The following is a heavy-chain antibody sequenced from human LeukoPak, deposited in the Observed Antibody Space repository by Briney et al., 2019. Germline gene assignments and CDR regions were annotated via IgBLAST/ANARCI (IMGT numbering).Heavy chain of an antibody. Sequence: PGGSLRLSCAASGFTFSSYAMHWVRQAPGKGLEWVAVISYDGSNTYYADFVKGRFTISRDSSKNTLFLHMNTLRAEDTAIYYCAKDRTVGASYWYFDLWGRGTLVTVSS. CDR3: AKDRTVGASYWYFDL. CDR2: ISYDGSNT. J-gene: IGHJ2*01. CDR1: GFTFSSYA. D-gene: IGHD1-26*01. V-gene: IGHV3-30*04.